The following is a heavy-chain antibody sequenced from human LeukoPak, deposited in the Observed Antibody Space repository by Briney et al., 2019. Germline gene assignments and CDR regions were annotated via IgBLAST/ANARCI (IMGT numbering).Heavy chain of an antibody. Sequence: SETLSLTCTVSGGSISSGGYYWSWIRQHPGKGLEWIGYIYYSWSTYYNPSLKSRVTISVDTSKNQFSLKLSSVTAADTAVYYCARAVYGDYEGTGNWFDPWGQGTLVTVSS. V-gene: IGHV4-31*03. J-gene: IGHJ5*02. D-gene: IGHD4-17*01. CDR2: IYYSWST. CDR3: ARAVYGDYEGTGNWFDP. CDR1: GGSISSGGYY.